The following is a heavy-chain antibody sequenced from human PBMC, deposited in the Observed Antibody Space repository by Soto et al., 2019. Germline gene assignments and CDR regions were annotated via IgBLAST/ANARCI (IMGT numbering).Heavy chain of an antibody. CDR3: ARWWSGSRQGFDP. V-gene: IGHV4-31*03. D-gene: IGHD3-3*01. CDR1: GGSISSGDYY. CDR2: IYYSGST. J-gene: IGHJ5*02. Sequence: SECLSLTCTVSGGSISSGDYYWSWIRQHPGKGLEWIGYIYYSGSTYYNPSLKSRVTISVDTSKNQFSLKLSSVTAADTAVYYCARWWSGSRQGFDPWGQGTLVTVSS.